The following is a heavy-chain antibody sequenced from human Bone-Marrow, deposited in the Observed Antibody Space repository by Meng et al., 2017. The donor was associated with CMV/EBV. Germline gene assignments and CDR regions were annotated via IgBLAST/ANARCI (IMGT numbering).Heavy chain of an antibody. D-gene: IGHD2-21*01. CDR2: IYIGDST. Sequence: GGSLRLSCAASGFTFSSYSMNWVRQAPGKGLEWVSVIYIGDSTDYADSVKGRFTISRDNSKNTLYLQMNSLRAEDTAVYYCVRDVANWGQGTRVTVSS. CDR3: VRDVAN. V-gene: IGHV3-53*01. CDR1: GFTFSSYS. J-gene: IGHJ4*02.